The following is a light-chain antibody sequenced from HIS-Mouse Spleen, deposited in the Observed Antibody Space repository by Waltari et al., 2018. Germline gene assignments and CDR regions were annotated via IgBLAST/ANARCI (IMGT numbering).Light chain of an antibody. V-gene: IGLV2-23*01. CDR2: EGS. J-gene: IGLJ3*02. CDR3: CSYAGSSTWV. Sequence: QSALTQPASVSGSPGQSITISCTGTSSDFGSYNLFSWYQQHPGKAPKLMIYEGSKRPSGVSNRFSGSKSGNTASLTIYGLQAEDEADYYCCSYAGSSTWVFGGGTKLTVL. CDR1: SSDFGSYNL.